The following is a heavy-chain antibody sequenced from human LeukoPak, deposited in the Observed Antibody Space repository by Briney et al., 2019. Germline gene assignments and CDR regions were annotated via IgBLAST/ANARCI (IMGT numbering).Heavy chain of an antibody. CDR2: IYADGGGGGT. CDR1: GVTVSTNY. J-gene: IGHJ4*02. CDR3: SRDRSRGYIST. Sequence: GGSLRLSCAVSGVTVSTNYMGWVRQAPGKGLEWVSVIYADGGGGGTYYADSVKGRFTISRDNFRNTLYLQMSNLRADDTAMYYFSRDRSRGYISTGGQGTLVTVSS. D-gene: IGHD3-22*01. V-gene: IGHV3-53*01.